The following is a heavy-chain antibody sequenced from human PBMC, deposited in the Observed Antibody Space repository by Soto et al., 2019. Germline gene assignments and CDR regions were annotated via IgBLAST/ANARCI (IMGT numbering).Heavy chain of an antibody. V-gene: IGHV4-4*07. J-gene: IGHJ5*02. CDR2: IHSSGST. Sequence: PSETLSLTCTVSGASMNSYHWSWIRQPAGKGLEWIGHIHSSGSTNYNPSLKSRVTMSVDTSKNQFSLRLMSLTAADTAGYYCARDQGVAAAGITWFDPWGQGSLVTVSS. D-gene: IGHD6-13*01. CDR1: GASMNSYH. CDR3: ARDQGVAAAGITWFDP.